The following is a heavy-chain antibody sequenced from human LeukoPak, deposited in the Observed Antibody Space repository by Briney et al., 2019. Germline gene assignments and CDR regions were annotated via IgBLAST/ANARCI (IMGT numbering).Heavy chain of an antibody. D-gene: IGHD3-16*01. Sequence: GGSLRLSCVASGFSFNTFALTWVRQAPGKGLEWVSTISDYPHYADSVRGRFTISRDNSRKTVFLQMNSLTPEDAATYYCTKDSQGSYDGFWYGTYGMDVWGQGSTVTVSS. CDR3: TKDSQGSYDGFWYGTYGMDV. CDR1: GFSFNTFA. J-gene: IGHJ6*02. V-gene: IGHV3-23*05. CDR2: ISDYP.